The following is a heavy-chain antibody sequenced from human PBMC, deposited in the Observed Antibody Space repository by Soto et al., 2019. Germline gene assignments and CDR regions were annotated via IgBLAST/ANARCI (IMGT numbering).Heavy chain of an antibody. Sequence: QVQLVESGGGVVQPGRSLRLSCAASGFTFSRYGMHWVRQAPGKGLEWVAILSYDETNIYYADSVKGRFTISRDNSKNTLYLQMNSLRPEDTGVYYCAKSCAMGRRVPFPVCFDYWGQGTLVTVSS. D-gene: IGHD3-10*01. CDR1: GFTFSRYG. CDR3: AKSCAMGRRVPFPVCFDY. CDR2: LSYDETNI. V-gene: IGHV3-30*18. J-gene: IGHJ4*02.